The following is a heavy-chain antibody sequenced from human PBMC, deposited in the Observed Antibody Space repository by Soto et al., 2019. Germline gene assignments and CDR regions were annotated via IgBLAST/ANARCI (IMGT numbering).Heavy chain of an antibody. V-gene: IGHV4-4*07. CDR1: SGSINSFY. J-gene: IGHJ4*02. CDR2: THSSGTT. D-gene: IGHD1-7*01. Sequence: PSETLSLTCTVSSGSINSFYWSWIRQPAGKGLEWIGRTHSSGTTNYNPSLKSRGTMSVDTSRNQFSLKLPSVTAADTAVYYCARDRIIGTSYSDYWGQGVLVTVSS. CDR3: ARDRIIGTSYSDY.